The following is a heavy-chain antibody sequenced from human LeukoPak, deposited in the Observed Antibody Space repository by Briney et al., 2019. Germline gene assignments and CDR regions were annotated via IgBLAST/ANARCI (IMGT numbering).Heavy chain of an antibody. D-gene: IGHD3-22*01. CDR3: ATQGIVVVDHVTFDY. J-gene: IGHJ4*01. V-gene: IGHV1-24*01. Sequence: GASVKVSCKVSGYTLTELSMHWVRQAPGKGLEWMGGFDPEDGETIYAQKFQGRVTMTEDTSTDTAYMELSSLRSEDTAAYYCATQGIVVVDHVTFDYWGQEPWSPSPQ. CDR1: GYTLTELS. CDR2: FDPEDGET.